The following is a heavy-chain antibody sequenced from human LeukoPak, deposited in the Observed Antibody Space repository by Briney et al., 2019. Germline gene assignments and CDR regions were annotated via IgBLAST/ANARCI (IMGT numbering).Heavy chain of an antibody. V-gene: IGHV3-66*01. CDR2: IYSGGDT. CDR3: ARGPLWFGELLSSAFDY. J-gene: IGHJ4*02. CDR1: GFSVSTNY. Sequence: PGGSLRLSCAASGFSVSTNYMSWVRQTPGKGLEWVSIIYSGGDTFYADSEKGRFTISRDNSKNTLYLQMNSLRAEDTAVYYCARGPLWFGELLSSAFDYWGQGTLVTVSS. D-gene: IGHD3-10*01.